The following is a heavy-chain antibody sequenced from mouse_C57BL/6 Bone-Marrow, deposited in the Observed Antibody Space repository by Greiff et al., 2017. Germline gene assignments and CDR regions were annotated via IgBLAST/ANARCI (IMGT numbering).Heavy chain of an antibody. CDR2: IYPGSGST. V-gene: IGHV1-55*01. CDR3: ASEYYGSSYARDY. D-gene: IGHD1-1*01. J-gene: IGHJ4*01. Sequence: QVQLQQPGAELVKPGASVKMSCKASGYTFTSYWITWVKQRPGQGLEWIGDIYPGSGSTNYNEKFKSKATLTVDTSSSTAYMQLSSLTSEDSAVXYCASEYYGSSYARDYWGQGTSGTVSS. CDR1: GYTFTSYW.